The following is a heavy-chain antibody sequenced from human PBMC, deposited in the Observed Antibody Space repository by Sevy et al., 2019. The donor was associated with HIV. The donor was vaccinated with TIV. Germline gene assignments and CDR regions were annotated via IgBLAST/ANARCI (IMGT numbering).Heavy chain of an antibody. J-gene: IGHJ4*02. Sequence: SETLSLTCTVSGDSISSYHWSWIRRPAGKGLEWIGRTHTSGSTNYNPSLKSRVTMSVDTSKSQISLNVSAVIAADTAVYYCARGRSGDYGFDYWGQGTLVTVSS. D-gene: IGHD4-17*01. CDR1: GDSISSYH. V-gene: IGHV4-4*07. CDR3: ARGRSGDYGFDY. CDR2: THTSGST.